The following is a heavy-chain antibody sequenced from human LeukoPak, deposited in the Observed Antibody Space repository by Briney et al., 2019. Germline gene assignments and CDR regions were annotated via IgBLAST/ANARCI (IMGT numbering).Heavy chain of an antibody. J-gene: IGHJ4*02. V-gene: IGHV1-24*01. D-gene: IGHD5-18*01. CDR1: GYNLTELS. Sequence: ASVKVSCKVSGYNLTELSMHWVRQAPGKGLEWMGGFDPEDGETIYAQKFQGRVTMTEDTSTDTADVELSSLRSEDTAVYYCASISNRKQHLDYWGQGNLVPVSS. CDR2: FDPEDGET. CDR3: ASISNRKQHLDY.